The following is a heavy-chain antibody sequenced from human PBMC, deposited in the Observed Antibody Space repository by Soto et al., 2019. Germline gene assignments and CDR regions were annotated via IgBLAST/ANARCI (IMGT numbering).Heavy chain of an antibody. CDR3: ARNQPQRYCSGGTCRPAYGMDV. Sequence: SETLSLTCTVSGGSISSDSFYWAWIRHPPGKGLEWIGIIYYSGDTYYNPSLAGRLTMSVDTSNQFSLTLRSVTAADTALYYCARNQPQRYCSGGTCRPAYGMDVWGQGTTVTVSS. CDR1: GGSISSDSFY. CDR2: IYYSGDT. D-gene: IGHD2-15*01. J-gene: IGHJ6*02. V-gene: IGHV4-39*01.